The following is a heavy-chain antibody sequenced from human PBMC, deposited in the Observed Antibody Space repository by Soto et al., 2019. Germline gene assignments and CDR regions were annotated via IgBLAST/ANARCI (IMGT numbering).Heavy chain of an antibody. CDR3: ARGQEGIVATH. V-gene: IGHV4-34*01. CDR1: GASFTGYY. CDR2: IKHWGGT. Sequence: QLQQWGAGLLKPSETLSLTCAVNGASFTGYYWSWIRQPPGKGLEWIGEIKHWGGTNYSPSLRGRVTISADTSKNQFSLKLYSVTGADTAVYYCARGQEGIVATHWDQGTLVTVSS. D-gene: IGHD5-12*01. J-gene: IGHJ4*02.